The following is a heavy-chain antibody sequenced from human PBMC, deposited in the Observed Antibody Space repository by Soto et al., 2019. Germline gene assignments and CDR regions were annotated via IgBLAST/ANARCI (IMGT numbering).Heavy chain of an antibody. CDR3: VRVRREYDHRGLLDY. Sequence: ASETLSLTCAVSGGSIRSGDYSWNWIRQPPGKGLEWIGYIYYGGSTYYNPSLQSRVTMSVDRSRNQFSLKLNSVTAADTAVYYCVRVRREYDHRGLLDYSGQRTLDTGSS. CDR1: GGSIRSGDYS. V-gene: IGHV4-30-2*01. J-gene: IGHJ1*01. CDR2: IYYGGST. D-gene: IGHD3-10*01.